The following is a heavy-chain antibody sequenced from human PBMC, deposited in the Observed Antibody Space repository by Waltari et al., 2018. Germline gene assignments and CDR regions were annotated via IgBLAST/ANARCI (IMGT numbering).Heavy chain of an antibody. J-gene: IGHJ4*02. D-gene: IGHD2-2*01. Sequence: QVQLQESGPGLVKPSENLSLTCAVSGYSISRGYYWGWIRQPPGKGLEWIGSIYHSGSTYYNPSLKSRVTISVDTSKNQFSLKLSSVTAADTAVYYCASLFGRSGSVPFDYWGQGTLVTVSS. CDR1: GYSISRGYY. CDR3: ASLFGRSGSVPFDY. V-gene: IGHV4-38-2*01. CDR2: IYHSGST.